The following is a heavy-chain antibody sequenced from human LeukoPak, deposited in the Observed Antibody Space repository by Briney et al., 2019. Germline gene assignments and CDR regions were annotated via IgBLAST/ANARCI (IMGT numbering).Heavy chain of an antibody. Sequence: SETLSLTCTVSGGSISSYYWSWIRQPPGKGLEWIGYIYYSGSTNYNPSLKSRVTISVDTSKNQFSLKLSSVTAADTAVYYCARAQHYSRAFDIWGQGTMVTVSS. V-gene: IGHV4-59*01. D-gene: IGHD5-18*01. CDR1: GGSISSYY. CDR3: ARAQHYSRAFDI. CDR2: IYYSGST. J-gene: IGHJ3*02.